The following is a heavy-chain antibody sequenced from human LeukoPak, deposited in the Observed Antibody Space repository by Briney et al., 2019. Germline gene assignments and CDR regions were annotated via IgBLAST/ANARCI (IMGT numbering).Heavy chain of an antibody. J-gene: IGHJ4*02. CDR1: GHTLTELS. V-gene: IGHV1-24*01. Sequence: ASVKVSCKVSGHTLTELSMHWVRQAPGKGLEWMGGFDPEDGETIYAQKFQGRVTMTEDTSTDTAYMELSSLRSEDTAVYYCATGGYCYDSSGYRYWGQGTLVTVSS. D-gene: IGHD3-22*01. CDR2: FDPEDGET. CDR3: ATGGYCYDSSGYRY.